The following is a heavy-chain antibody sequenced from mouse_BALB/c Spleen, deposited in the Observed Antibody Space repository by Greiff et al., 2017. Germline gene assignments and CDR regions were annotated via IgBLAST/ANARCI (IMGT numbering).Heavy chain of an antibody. V-gene: IGHV1-87*01. D-gene: IGHD2-14*01. Sequence: VQLQQSGAELARPGASVKLSCKASGYTFTSYWMQWVKQRPGQGLEWIGAIYPGDGDTRYTQKFKGKATLTADKSSSTAYMQLSSLASEDSAVYYCARDYRYDDYWGQGTTLTVSS. CDR1: GYTFTSYW. CDR2: IYPGDGDT. J-gene: IGHJ2*01. CDR3: ARDYRYDDY.